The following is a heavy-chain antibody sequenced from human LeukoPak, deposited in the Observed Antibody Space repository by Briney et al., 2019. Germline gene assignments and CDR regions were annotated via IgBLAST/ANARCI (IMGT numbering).Heavy chain of an antibody. V-gene: IGHV4-61*02. CDR1: GYSISSGYY. Sequence: SETLSLTCTVSGYSISSGYYWSWIREPAGKGLEWIGRIYTSVSTNYNPSLKSRVTISVDTSKNQFSLKLTSVTAADTAVYYCARESTDILTGYYNGRYFDYWGQGTLVTVSS. CDR3: ARESTDILTGYYNGRYFDY. CDR2: IYTSVST. J-gene: IGHJ4*02. D-gene: IGHD3-9*01.